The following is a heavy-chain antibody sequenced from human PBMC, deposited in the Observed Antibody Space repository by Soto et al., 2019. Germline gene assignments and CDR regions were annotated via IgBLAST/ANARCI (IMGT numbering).Heavy chain of an antibody. V-gene: IGHV1-3*01. Sequence: ASVKVSCKASGYTFTSYAMHWVRQAPGQRLGWMGWINAGNGNTKYSQKFQGRVTITRDTSASTAYMELSSLRSEDTAVYHCAKLRYFDWSAYNWFEYWGQGTPVTVSS. CDR2: INAGNGNT. J-gene: IGHJ5*01. D-gene: IGHD3-9*01. CDR1: GYTFTSYA. CDR3: AKLRYFDWSAYNWFEY.